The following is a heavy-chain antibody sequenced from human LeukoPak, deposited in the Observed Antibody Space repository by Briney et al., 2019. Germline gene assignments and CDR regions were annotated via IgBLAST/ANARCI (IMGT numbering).Heavy chain of an antibody. Sequence: GGSLRLSCAASGFIVSTYGMHWVRQAPGKGLEWVAIISYDGSDKYYADSVRGRFTISRDNAKNTLFLQMNSLTVEDTAVYYCGRGMRDYYGLDYWGQGILVTVSS. CDR2: ISYDGSDK. D-gene: IGHD3-10*01. J-gene: IGHJ4*02. CDR1: GFIVSTYG. CDR3: GRGMRDYYGLDY. V-gene: IGHV3-30*03.